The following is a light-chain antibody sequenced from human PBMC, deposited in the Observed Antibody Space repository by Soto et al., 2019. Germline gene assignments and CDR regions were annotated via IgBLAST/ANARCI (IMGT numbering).Light chain of an antibody. CDR3: QQYSSYWT. V-gene: IGKV1-5*01. CDR1: QTINSW. J-gene: IGKJ1*01. CDR2: DAS. Sequence: DTQMTQSPSTLSASVGDRVTITCRASQTINSWLAWYQQKPGKAPRLLIYDASSLESGVPSRFSGSGSGTEFTLPISSLQPDDFATYYCQQYSSYWTFGQGTKVEIK.